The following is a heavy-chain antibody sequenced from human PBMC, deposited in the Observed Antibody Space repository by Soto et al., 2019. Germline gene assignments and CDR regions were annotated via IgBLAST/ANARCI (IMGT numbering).Heavy chain of an antibody. D-gene: IGHD4-17*01. J-gene: IGHJ4*02. CDR2: ISYDGSNK. CDR1: VFTFSGYG. Sequence: QVQLVESGGGVVQPGRSLRLSCADSVFTFSGYGMHWVRQAPGKGLEWVAVISYDGSNKYYADSVKGRFTISRDNSKNTLYLQMNSLRAEDTALYYCAKARACDYKVEEDYWGQGTLVTVSS. CDR3: AKARACDYKVEEDY. V-gene: IGHV3-30*18.